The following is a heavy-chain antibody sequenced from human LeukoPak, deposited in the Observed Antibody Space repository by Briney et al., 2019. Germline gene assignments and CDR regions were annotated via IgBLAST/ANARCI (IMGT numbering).Heavy chain of an antibody. D-gene: IGHD3-22*01. J-gene: IGHJ5*02. CDR2: ISAYNGNT. CDR3: ARRKNDYYDSSGYGESWFDP. Sequence: ASVKVSCKASGYTFTSHGISWVRQAPGQGLEWMGWISAYNGNTNYAQKLQGRVTMTTDTSTSTAYMELRSLRSDDTAVYYCARRKNDYYDSSGYGESWFDPWGQGTLVTVSS. CDR1: GYTFTSHG. V-gene: IGHV1-18*01.